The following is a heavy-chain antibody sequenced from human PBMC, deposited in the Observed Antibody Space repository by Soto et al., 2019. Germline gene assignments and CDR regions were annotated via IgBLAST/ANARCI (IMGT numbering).Heavy chain of an antibody. Sequence: PGGSLRLSCAASGFSFSSFWMSWVRQAPGKGLEWVANIKQDGSEKYYVDSVKGRFTVSRDNAKNSLYLQMNSLRAEDTTVYYSARAQLYQTPYYFDYWGQGTLVTVSS. CDR2: IKQDGSEK. D-gene: IGHD2-15*01. CDR1: GFSFSSFW. J-gene: IGHJ4*02. CDR3: ARAQLYQTPYYFDY. V-gene: IGHV3-7*01.